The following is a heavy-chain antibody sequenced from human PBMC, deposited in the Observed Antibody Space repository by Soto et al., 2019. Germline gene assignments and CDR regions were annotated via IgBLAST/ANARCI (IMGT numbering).Heavy chain of an antibody. CDR1: GYTFTSYG. CDR3: ARTPGGHYDILTRSSWFEP. D-gene: IGHD3-9*01. CDR2: ISAYNGNT. J-gene: IGHJ5*02. Sequence: ASVKVSCKASGYTFTSYGISWVRQAPGQGLEWMGWISAYNGNTNYAQKLQGRVTMTTDTSTSTAYMELRSLRSDDTAVYYCARTPGGHYDILTRSSWFEPWGQGTLVTVSS. V-gene: IGHV1-18*01.